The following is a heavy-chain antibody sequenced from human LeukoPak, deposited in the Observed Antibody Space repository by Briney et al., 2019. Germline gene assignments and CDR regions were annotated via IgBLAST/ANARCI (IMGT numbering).Heavy chain of an antibody. D-gene: IGHD6-19*01. CDR1: GFIFGDFW. J-gene: IGHJ1*01. CDR2: INNDGSEK. V-gene: IGHV3-7*05. Sequence: GGSLRLSCAASGFIFGDFWMTWVRQAPGRGLEWVSHINNDGSEKHSVDSVRGRLTISRDNVKNSLFLQLYSLRVEDTAVYYCARSGMAVAATPWDWGQGTLVTVSS. CDR3: ARSGMAVAATPWD.